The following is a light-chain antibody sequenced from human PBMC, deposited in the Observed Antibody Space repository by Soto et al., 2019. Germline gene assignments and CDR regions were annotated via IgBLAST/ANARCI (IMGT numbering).Light chain of an antibody. J-gene: IGKJ1*01. V-gene: IGKV4-1*01. CDR2: WAS. CDR1: QSIFYSSNNKNY. Sequence: DIVMTQSPDSLAVSLGESATINCKSSQSIFYSSNNKNYLAWFQQKPGQPPKLLIYWASTRESGVPDRFSGSGSGTDFTLTISGLQAEDVAVYYCQQYYSAPTWTFXQGTKVDIK. CDR3: QQYYSAPTWT.